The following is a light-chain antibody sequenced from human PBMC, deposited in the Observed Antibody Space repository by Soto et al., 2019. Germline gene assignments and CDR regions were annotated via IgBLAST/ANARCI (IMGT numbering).Light chain of an antibody. CDR1: QSVSSSY. CDR2: AAS. Sequence: EIVLTQSPGTLSSSPGERATLSCRASQSVSSSYLAWYQQKPRQAPRLLIYAASSRATRIPDRFSGSGSGTDFTLTISRLEPEDFAVYYCQQYGNSPRTFSQGTKVEIK. V-gene: IGKV3-20*01. J-gene: IGKJ1*01. CDR3: QQYGNSPRT.